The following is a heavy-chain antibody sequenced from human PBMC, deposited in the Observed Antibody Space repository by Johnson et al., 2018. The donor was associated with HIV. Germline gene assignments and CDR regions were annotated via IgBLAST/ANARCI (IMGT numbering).Heavy chain of an antibody. CDR1: GFTFSSYA. V-gene: IGHV3-30*04. J-gene: IGHJ3*02. Sequence: VQLVESGGGVVQPGRSLRLSCAASGFTFSSYAMHWVRQAPGKGLEWVAVISYDGSNKYYADSVKGRFTISRDNSKNTLYLQMNSLRAEDTAVYYCARDRRGNLSRFWELGGGFDSWGQGTMVTVSS. D-gene: IGHD3-3*01. CDR3: ARDRRGNLSRFWELGGGFDS. CDR2: ISYDGSNK.